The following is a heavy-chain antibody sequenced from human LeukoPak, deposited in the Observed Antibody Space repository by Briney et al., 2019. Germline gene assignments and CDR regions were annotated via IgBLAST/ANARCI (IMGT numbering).Heavy chain of an antibody. Sequence: PGGSLRLSCAASGFTFSSYDMRWVRQAPGKGLEWVSAISGSGGSTYYADSVKARFTISRDNSKNTLYLKKHSLRRGDTSVYYCAKQIAVAGTGYYFDYWGQGTLVTVSS. J-gene: IGHJ4*02. V-gene: IGHV3-23*01. CDR2: ISGSGGST. CDR1: GFTFSSYD. D-gene: IGHD6-19*01. CDR3: AKQIAVAGTGYYFDY.